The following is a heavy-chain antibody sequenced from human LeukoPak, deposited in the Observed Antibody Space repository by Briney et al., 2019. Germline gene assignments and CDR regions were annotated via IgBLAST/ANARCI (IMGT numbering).Heavy chain of an antibody. Sequence: SETLSLTCTVSGYSISSGYYWGWIRQPPGKGLEWIGSIYHSGSTYYNPSLKSRVSISLDTSKNQFYLRLRSVTAADTAVYYCARHDYDSSDYYDPQNWFDPWGQGTVVTVSS. V-gene: IGHV4-38-2*02. CDR1: GYSISSGYY. CDR2: IYHSGST. CDR3: ARHDYDSSDYYDPQNWFDP. D-gene: IGHD3-22*01. J-gene: IGHJ5*02.